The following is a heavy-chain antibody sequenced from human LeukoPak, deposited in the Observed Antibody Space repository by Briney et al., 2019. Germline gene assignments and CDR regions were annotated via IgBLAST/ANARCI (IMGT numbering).Heavy chain of an antibody. Sequence: ASVMVSCKGSGYNFIEFFIHWVRQAPGQGPEWMGWINPNSGGTSYAQQFTGRVTMTRDMSISTAYMELTMLRFDDTAMYYCARESRQATGARAFMFDHWGQETLVSVSS. CDR3: ARESRQATGARAFMFDH. CDR1: GYNFIEFF. CDR2: INPNSGGT. D-gene: IGHD1-1*01. J-gene: IGHJ4*02. V-gene: IGHV1-2*02.